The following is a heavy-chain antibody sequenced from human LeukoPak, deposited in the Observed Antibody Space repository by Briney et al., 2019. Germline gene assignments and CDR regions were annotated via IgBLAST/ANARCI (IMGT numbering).Heavy chain of an antibody. V-gene: IGHV4-59*01. D-gene: IGHD3-22*01. CDR3: ARGGGSSGYYYYYYYGMDV. CDR1: GGSISSYY. Sequence: PSETLSLTCTVSGGSISSYYWSWIRQPPGKGLEWIGYIYYSGSTNYNPSLKRRVTISVDTSKNQFSLKLSSVTAADTAVYYCARGGGSSGYYYYYYYGMDVWGQGTTVTVSS. J-gene: IGHJ6*02. CDR2: IYYSGST.